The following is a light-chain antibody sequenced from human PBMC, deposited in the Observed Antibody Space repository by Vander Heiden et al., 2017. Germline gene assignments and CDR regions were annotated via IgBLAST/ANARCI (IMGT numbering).Light chain of an antibody. J-gene: IGLJ1*01. V-gene: IGLV2-14*03. CDR1: SSDVGGYNY. CDR3: SSNTSSSTLV. Sequence: QSALTQPASVSGSPGQSFTISCTGTSSDVGGYNYVSWYQQHPGKAPKLMIYDVSNRPSGVSNRFSGSKSGNTASLTISGLQAEDEADYYCSSNTSSSTLVFGTGTKVTVL. CDR2: DVS.